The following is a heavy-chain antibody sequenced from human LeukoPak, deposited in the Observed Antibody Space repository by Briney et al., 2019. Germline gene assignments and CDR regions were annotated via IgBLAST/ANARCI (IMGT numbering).Heavy chain of an antibody. CDR1: GFTFSDFA. J-gene: IGHJ4*02. Sequence: PGGSLSLSCGASGFTFSDFAMSWVRLAPGKGLEWVSSIEKDASRAYYADSVRGRFTVSRDNSKNTLYLQMSSLRVEDTALYYCAKQEGALIQNWCFDHWGLGTLVTVSS. CDR3: AKQEGALIQNWCFDH. D-gene: IGHD1-26*01. V-gene: IGHV3-23*03. CDR2: IEKDASRA.